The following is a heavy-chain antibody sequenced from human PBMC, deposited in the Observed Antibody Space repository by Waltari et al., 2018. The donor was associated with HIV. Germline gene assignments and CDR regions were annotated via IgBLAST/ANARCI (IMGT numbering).Heavy chain of an antibody. J-gene: IGHJ4*02. V-gene: IGHV1-69*08. D-gene: IGHD3-10*01. CDR1: GGSFTSYS. Sequence: QVHLVQSGAEVGTPGSSVKASCTASGGSFTSYSINWVRQAPGQGLEWMGRVIPMSGTAMKAQKFQARVTISADKSTTTAYMELTSLRTEDTAVYYCASARETMGVDFDFWGQGTLVTVSS. CDR2: VIPMSGTA. CDR3: ASARETMGVDFDF.